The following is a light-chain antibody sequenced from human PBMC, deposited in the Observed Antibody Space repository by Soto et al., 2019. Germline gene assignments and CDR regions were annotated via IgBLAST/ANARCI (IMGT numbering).Light chain of an antibody. CDR2: AAS. V-gene: IGKV1-9*01. J-gene: IGKJ4*01. Sequence: DIQLTHSPSFLSASVGDRVTITCRASQDISDYLAWYQQRPGKAPKLLIYAASTLQSGVPSRFSGSGSGTEFTLTISSLQPEDFATYSCQQLNSYPLTFGGGTKV. CDR3: QQLNSYPLT. CDR1: QDISDY.